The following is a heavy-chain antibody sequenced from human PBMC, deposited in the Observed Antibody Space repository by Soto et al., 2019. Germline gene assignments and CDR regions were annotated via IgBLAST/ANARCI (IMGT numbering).Heavy chain of an antibody. Sequence: QVQLQQWGAGLLKPSETLSLTCAVYGGSFSDYYWTWIRQPPGKGLEWIGEINHLGRTNYNPSLKSRVTISLDTSKNQFSLELYSVTAADTALYYCASCRTVASRFDYWGRGTLVTVSS. CDR3: ASCRTVASRFDY. CDR2: INHLGRT. D-gene: IGHD4-17*01. J-gene: IGHJ4*02. CDR1: GGSFSDYY. V-gene: IGHV4-34*01.